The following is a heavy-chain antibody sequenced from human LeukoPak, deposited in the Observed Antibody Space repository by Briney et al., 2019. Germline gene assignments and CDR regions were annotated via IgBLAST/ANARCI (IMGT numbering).Heavy chain of an antibody. CDR1: GGSISSYY. CDR2: IYYSGST. Sequence: SETLSLTCTVSGGSISSYYWSWIRQPPGKGPEWIGYIYYSGSTNYNPSLKSRVTISIDTSKNQFSLKLSSVTAADTAVYYCARLPLRSHFDYWGQGTLVTVSS. J-gene: IGHJ4*02. CDR3: ARLPLRSHFDY. V-gene: IGHV4-59*08.